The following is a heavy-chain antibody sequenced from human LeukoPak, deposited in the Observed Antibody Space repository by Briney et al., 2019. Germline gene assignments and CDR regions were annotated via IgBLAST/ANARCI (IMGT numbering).Heavy chain of an antibody. CDR1: GFTFSSYA. V-gene: IGHV3-30*04. CDR3: AGTETDTGMDYYFDY. J-gene: IGHJ4*02. Sequence: PGGSLRLSCAASGFTFSSYAMHWVRQAPGKGLEWVAVISYDGSNKYYADSVKGRFTISRDNSKSTLCLQMNSLRAEDTAVYYCAGTETDTGMDYYFDYWGQGTLVTVSS. D-gene: IGHD5-18*01. CDR2: ISYDGSNK.